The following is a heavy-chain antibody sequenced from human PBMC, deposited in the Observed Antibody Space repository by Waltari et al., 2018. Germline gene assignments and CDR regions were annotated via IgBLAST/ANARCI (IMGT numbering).Heavy chain of an antibody. V-gene: IGHV3-15*07. Sequence: EVQLVESGGGLVNPGGSLRLSCAASGFSFSNAWMNWVRQAPGNGLEWVCRIKTRADGGTADYAAPVRGRFTISRDDSQNTLYLQMNSLKTEDTAVYYCTPPPYYYYYGMDVWGQGTTVTVSS. J-gene: IGHJ6*02. CDR3: TPPPYYYYYGMDV. CDR1: GFSFSNAW. CDR2: IKTRADGGTA.